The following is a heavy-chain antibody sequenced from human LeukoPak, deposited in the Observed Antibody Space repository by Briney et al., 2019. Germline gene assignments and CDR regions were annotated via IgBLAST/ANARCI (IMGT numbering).Heavy chain of an antibody. D-gene: IGHD3-22*01. Sequence: SETLSLTCTVSGGSISSYYWSRIRQPPGKGLEWIGYIYYSGSTNYNPSLKSRVTISVDTSKNQFSLKLSSVTAADTAVYYCARGDYYYDSSGYHNWFDPWGQGTLVTVSS. V-gene: IGHV4-59*01. CDR2: IYYSGST. J-gene: IGHJ5*02. CDR3: ARGDYYYDSSGYHNWFDP. CDR1: GGSISSYY.